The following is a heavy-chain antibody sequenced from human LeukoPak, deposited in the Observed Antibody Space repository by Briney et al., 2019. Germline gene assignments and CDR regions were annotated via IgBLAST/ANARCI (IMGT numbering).Heavy chain of an antibody. Sequence: GGSLRLSCAASGFTFSNAWMNWVRQAPGKGLEHVSGISNHGITTYYADSVKGRFTISRDNSKNTLYLQMSSLRTEDTAVFYCVKASYSDSWDFDYWGQGILVTVSS. CDR2: ISNHGITT. D-gene: IGHD1-26*01. CDR3: VKASYSDSWDFDY. V-gene: IGHV3-64D*06. CDR1: GFTFSNAW. J-gene: IGHJ4*02.